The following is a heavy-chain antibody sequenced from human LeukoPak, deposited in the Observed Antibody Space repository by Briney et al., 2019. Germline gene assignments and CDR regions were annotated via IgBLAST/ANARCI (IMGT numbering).Heavy chain of an antibody. J-gene: IGHJ4*02. D-gene: IGHD1-26*01. Sequence: GTSLRLSCAASGFTFSDYGMHWVRQAPGKGLEWLAAISDDGGKKYYADSVKGRLTISRDNSKNTLYLQMDTLTAEDTAVYYCAKDQGASSYSFDYWGRGTLVTVSS. V-gene: IGHV3-30*18. CDR2: ISDDGGKK. CDR1: GFTFSDYG. CDR3: AKDQGASSYSFDY.